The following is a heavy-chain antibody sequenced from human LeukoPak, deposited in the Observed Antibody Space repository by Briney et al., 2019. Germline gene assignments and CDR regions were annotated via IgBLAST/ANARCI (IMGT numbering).Heavy chain of an antibody. CDR2: MNPNSGNT. J-gene: IGHJ6*02. Sequence: ASVTVSCKASGYTFTSYDINWVRQATGQGLEWMGWMNPNSGNTGYAQKLQGRVTMTRNTSISTAYMELSSLRSEDTAVYYCARGGTYYDILTGYYSPKDYYYYYGMDVWGQGTTVTVSS. CDR1: GYTFTSYD. D-gene: IGHD3-9*01. CDR3: ARGGTYYDILTGYYSPKDYYYYYGMDV. V-gene: IGHV1-8*01.